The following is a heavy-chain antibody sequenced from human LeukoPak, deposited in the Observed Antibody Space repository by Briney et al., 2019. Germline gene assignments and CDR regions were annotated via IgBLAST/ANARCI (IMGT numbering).Heavy chain of an antibody. CDR1: GGTFSSYA. D-gene: IGHD3-16*02. Sequence: SVKVSCKASGGTFSSYAISWVRQAPGQGLEWMGGIIPIFGTANYAQKFQGRATITADESTSTAYMELSSLRSEDTAVYYCARDYPKKNAFDIWGQGTMVTVSS. V-gene: IGHV1-69*13. CDR2: IIPIFGTA. CDR3: ARDYPKKNAFDI. J-gene: IGHJ3*02.